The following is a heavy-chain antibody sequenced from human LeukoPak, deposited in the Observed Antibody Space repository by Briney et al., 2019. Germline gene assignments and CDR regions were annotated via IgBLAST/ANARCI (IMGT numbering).Heavy chain of an antibody. J-gene: IGHJ4*02. V-gene: IGHV3-64*01. D-gene: IGHD6-19*01. CDR1: GFTFSSYA. CDR2: ISSNGGST. CDR3: AREGYSSGWYYFGY. Sequence: PGGSLRLSCAASGFTFSSYAMHWVRQAPGKGLEYVSAISSNGGSTYYANSVKGRFTISRDNSKNTLYLQMGSLRAEDMAVYYCAREGYSSGWYYFGYWGQGTLVTVSS.